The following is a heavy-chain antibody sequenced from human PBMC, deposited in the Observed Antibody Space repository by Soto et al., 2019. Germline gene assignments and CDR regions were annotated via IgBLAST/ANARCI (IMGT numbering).Heavy chain of an antibody. V-gene: IGHV4-30-2*06. CDR3: FRGGVYDSFDF. D-gene: IGHD2-8*02. CDR2: ISHLETT. CDR1: GVPRGVGVYS. J-gene: IGHJ4*02. Sequence: PSGTLSLSCSVAGVPRGVGVYSWTWIRKSPSNGMQWLGYISHLETTYYNQSFMSRLSLSRDRTRNQCFLSLRSMTAADKAVYYCFRGGVYDSFDFWGQG.